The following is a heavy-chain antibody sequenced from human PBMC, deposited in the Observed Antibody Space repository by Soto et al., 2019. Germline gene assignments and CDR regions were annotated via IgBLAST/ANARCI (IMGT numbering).Heavy chain of an antibody. CDR1: GDSVSRNPAA. J-gene: IGHJ3*02. D-gene: IGHD3-10*01. Sequence: PSPTVSRTCATSGDSVSRNPAAWGWIRLSPSRGVEWRGRTYCSSVWFTVYADSVKSRISINAETYRNHYSLQLNSVTPEDTAVYYCAKEDSAATIDAFDMWGPGTMVTVS. CDR3: AKEDSAATIDAFDM. CDR2: TYCSSVWFT. V-gene: IGHV6-1*01.